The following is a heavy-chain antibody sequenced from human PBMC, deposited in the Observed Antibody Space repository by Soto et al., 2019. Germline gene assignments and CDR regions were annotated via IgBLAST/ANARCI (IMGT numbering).Heavy chain of an antibody. CDR3: ARGRDCSRTICYVDSTDV. V-gene: IGHV1-18*01. CDR2: ISADNGNT. CDR1: GYTFTSYG. J-gene: IGHJ6*02. Sequence: QVQLVQSGAEVKKPGASVKVSCKASGYTFTSYGISWVRQAPGQGREWMGWISADNGNTNYAQYLQGRVTMTTDTGTSTAYMELRSLRSDDTAVYYWARGRDCSRTICYVDSTDVWGQGTTVTVSS. D-gene: IGHD2-2*01.